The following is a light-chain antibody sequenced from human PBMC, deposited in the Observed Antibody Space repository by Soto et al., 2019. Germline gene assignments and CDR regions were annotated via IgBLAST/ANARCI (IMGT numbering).Light chain of an antibody. CDR2: EGS. Sequence: QSALTQPASVSGSPGQSITISCTGTSNDIGSYNLLSWYQQHPGKAPKLMIYEGSKRPSGVSNRFSGSKSGNTASLTISGLQDEDEADYYCCSYAGSRTVVFGGGTKLTVL. CDR3: CSYAGSRTVV. CDR1: SNDIGSYNL. V-gene: IGLV2-23*01. J-gene: IGLJ2*01.